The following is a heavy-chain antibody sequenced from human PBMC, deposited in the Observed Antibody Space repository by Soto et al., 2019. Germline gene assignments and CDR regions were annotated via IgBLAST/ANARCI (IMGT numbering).Heavy chain of an antibody. CDR1: GLTFSTYA. V-gene: IGHV3-23*01. J-gene: IGHJ6*02. Sequence: EVHLLESGGDLVQPGGSLRLSCTASGLTFSTYAMSWVRQAPGKGLEWVSAIGGSGTGGRTYYADSVKGRFTISRDNSKNTVYLQMNSLRADDTAVYYCAKSPGGIDGYNSDYHGMDVWGQGTTVTVSS. CDR2: IGGSGTGGRT. D-gene: IGHD5-12*01. CDR3: AKSPGGIDGYNSDYHGMDV.